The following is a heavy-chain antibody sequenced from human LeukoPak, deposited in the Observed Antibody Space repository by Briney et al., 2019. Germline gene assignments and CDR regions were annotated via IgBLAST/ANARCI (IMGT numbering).Heavy chain of an antibody. Sequence: GASVKVSCTASGGTFSSYAISWVRQAPGQGLEWMGRIIPILGIANYAQKFQGRVTITADKSTSTAYMELSSLRSEDTAVYYCARDLTGDSSGCFDYWGQGTLVTVSS. V-gene: IGHV1-69*04. CDR1: GGTFSSYA. D-gene: IGHD6-19*01. J-gene: IGHJ4*02. CDR3: ARDLTGDSSGCFDY. CDR2: IIPILGIA.